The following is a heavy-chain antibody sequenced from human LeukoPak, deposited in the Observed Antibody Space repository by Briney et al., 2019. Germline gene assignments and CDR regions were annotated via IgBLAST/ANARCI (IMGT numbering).Heavy chain of an antibody. J-gene: IGHJ4*02. V-gene: IGHV3-23*01. CDR2: ISGNGAKT. CDR1: GFTFSSYG. CDR3: AKGTPTSRRITIFGVVNYYFDY. Sequence: GGSLTLSCEASGFTFSSYGTSWVRQAPGKGLEWVSTISGNGAKTYYADSVKGRFTISRDNSKNTLYLQMNSLRAEDTAVYYCAKGTPTSRRITIFGVVNYYFDYWGQGTLVTVSS. D-gene: IGHD3-3*01.